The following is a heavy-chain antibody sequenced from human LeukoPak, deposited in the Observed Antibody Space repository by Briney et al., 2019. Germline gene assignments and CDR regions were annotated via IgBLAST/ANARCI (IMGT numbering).Heavy chain of an antibody. CDR1: GYTFTCYY. J-gene: IGHJ4*02. D-gene: IGHD2/OR15-2a*01. CDR2: INPNSGGT. V-gene: IGHV1-2*06. CDR3: ARVQSTLTRSGFDY. Sequence: ASVKVSCKASGYTFTCYYMHWVRQAPGQGLEWMGRINPNSGGTKYAQKFQGRVTMTRDTSISTAYMELSRLRSDDTAVYYCARVQSTLTRSGFDYWGQGTLVTASS.